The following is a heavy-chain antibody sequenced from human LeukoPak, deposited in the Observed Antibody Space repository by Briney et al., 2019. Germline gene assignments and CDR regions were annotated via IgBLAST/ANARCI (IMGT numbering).Heavy chain of an antibody. V-gene: IGHV3-23*01. D-gene: IGHD6-13*01. J-gene: IGHJ4*02. CDR1: GFTFSNYA. CDR2: ISGSGFST. Sequence: PGGSLRLSCAASGFTFSNYAMSWVRQAPGKGLEWVSAISGSGFSTYYADSVRGRFTISRDSSTNTLYLQMDSLRAEDTAVYYCAKDLEISNSYYPPFEYWGQGTLVTVSS. CDR3: AKDLEISNSYYPPFEY.